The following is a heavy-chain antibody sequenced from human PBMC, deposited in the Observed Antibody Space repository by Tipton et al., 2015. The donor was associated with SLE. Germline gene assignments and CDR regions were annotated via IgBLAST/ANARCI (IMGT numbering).Heavy chain of an antibody. V-gene: IGHV3-21*01. CDR1: GFTFSSYS. D-gene: IGHD2-2*01. CDR2: ISSSSSYI. CDR3: ARDACSSTSCYGYYYMDV. Sequence: SLRLSCAASGFTFSSYSMNWVRQAPGKGLEWVSSISSSSSYIYYADSVKGRFTISRDNAKNSLYLQMNSLRAEDTAVYYCARDACSSTSCYGYYYMDVWGKGTPVTVSS. J-gene: IGHJ6*03.